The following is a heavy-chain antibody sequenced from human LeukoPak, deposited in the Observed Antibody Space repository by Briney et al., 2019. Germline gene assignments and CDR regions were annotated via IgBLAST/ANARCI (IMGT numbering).Heavy chain of an antibody. CDR2: ISYDGSNK. V-gene: IGHV3-30*03. Sequence: GGSLRLSCAPFGFTFSSYGMHWVRQAPGKGLEWVAVISYDGSNKYYADSVKGRFTISRDNSKNTLYLQMNSLRAEDTAVYYCAREGAAGDYYYYGMDVWGQGTTVTVSS. CDR1: GFTFSSYG. CDR3: AREGAAGDYYYYGMDV. J-gene: IGHJ6*02. D-gene: IGHD6-25*01.